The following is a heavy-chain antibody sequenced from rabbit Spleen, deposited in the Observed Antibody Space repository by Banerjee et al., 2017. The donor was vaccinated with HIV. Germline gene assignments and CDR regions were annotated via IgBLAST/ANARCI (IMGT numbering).Heavy chain of an antibody. CDR3: VGGWRNSDYAYGFYL. Sequence: QEQLEESGGDLVKPEGSLTLTCTASGFTFSTYWISWVRQAPGKGLEWIACINAGSSGSYYANWAKGRFTISKTSSTTVTLQLTSLTAADTATYFCVGGWRNSDYAYGFYLWGQGTLVTVS. J-gene: IGHJ4*01. CDR2: INAGSSGS. CDR1: GFTFSTYW. D-gene: IGHD6-1*01. V-gene: IGHV1S45*01.